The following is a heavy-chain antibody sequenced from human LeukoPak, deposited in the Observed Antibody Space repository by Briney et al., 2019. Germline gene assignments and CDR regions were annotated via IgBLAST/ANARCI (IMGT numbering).Heavy chain of an antibody. J-gene: IGHJ3*02. CDR3: ARDRGSGSGWYYDAFDI. Sequence: GGSLRLSCAASGFTFSSYSMNWVRQAPGKGLESVSVIYSGGGTYYADSVKGRFTISRDNSKNTMYLQMNSLRAEDTAVYYCARDRGSGSGWYYDAFDIWGQGTMVTVSS. CDR2: IYSGGGT. V-gene: IGHV3-53*01. CDR1: GFTFSSYS. D-gene: IGHD6-19*01.